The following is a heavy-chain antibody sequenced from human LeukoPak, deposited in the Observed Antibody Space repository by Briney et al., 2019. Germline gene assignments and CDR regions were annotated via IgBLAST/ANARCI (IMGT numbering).Heavy chain of an antibody. D-gene: IGHD1-20*01. CDR1: GFTFSDYN. Sequence: GGSLRLSCAASGFTFSDYNMNWVRQAPGKGLEWVSYISSGSVTIYYADSVKGRFTISRDNAKNSLYLQMNSLRAEDTAVYYCARDRVNWNDGVDYWGQGTLVTVSS. V-gene: IGHV3-48*01. CDR3: ARDRVNWNDGVDY. CDR2: ISSGSVTI. J-gene: IGHJ4*02.